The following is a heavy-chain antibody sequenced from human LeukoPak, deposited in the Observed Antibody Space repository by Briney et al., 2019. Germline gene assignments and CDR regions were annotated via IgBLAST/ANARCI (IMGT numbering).Heavy chain of an antibody. CDR2: ITPSGGT. Sequence: GASVKVTLYSSVYTFTSYAMPRVRHPPGQGLEWMGWITPSGGTNYPQKFQGRVAITRDTSITTAYMDLSRLTSDDTAVYYCARDRYADGFAHFHNWGKDHLLSVSS. CDR3: ARDRYADGFAHFHN. CDR1: VYTFTSYA. J-gene: IGHJ4*02. V-gene: IGHV1-2*02. D-gene: IGHD5-24*01.